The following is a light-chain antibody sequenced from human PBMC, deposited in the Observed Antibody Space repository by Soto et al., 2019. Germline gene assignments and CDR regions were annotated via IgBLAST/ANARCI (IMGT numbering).Light chain of an antibody. V-gene: IGKV3-20*01. Sequence: EIVLTQSPGTLSLSPGERVTLSCRASQSVSSNFLAWYQQKPGQAPRLLIYRTSNRATGIPDRFSGSGSGTDFTLTISRLEPEDFAVYYCQQFSSYPLTFGGGTKVDIK. CDR2: RTS. CDR3: QQFSSYPLT. J-gene: IGKJ4*01. CDR1: QSVSSNF.